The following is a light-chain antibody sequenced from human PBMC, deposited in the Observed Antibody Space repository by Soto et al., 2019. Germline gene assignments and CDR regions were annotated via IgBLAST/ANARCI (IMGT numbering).Light chain of an antibody. V-gene: IGLV3-21*02. CDR3: QVWDSSSDLVV. J-gene: IGLJ2*01. CDR1: NIGSKS. Sequence: SYELTQPPSVSVAPGQTARITCGGNNIGSKSVHWYQQKPGQAPVLVVYDDSDRPSGIPERFSGSNSGNTATLTISRVGAGDEADYYCQVWDSSSDLVVFGGGTKLTVL. CDR2: DDS.